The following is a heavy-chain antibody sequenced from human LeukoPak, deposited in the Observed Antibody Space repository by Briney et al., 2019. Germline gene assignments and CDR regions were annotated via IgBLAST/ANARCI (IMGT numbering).Heavy chain of an antibody. CDR1: GFTFSSYW. J-gene: IGHJ6*03. CDR2: IKQDGSEK. V-gene: IGHV3-7*01. CDR3: ARSHRYYYYYMDV. Sequence: PGGSLRLSCAASGFTFSSYWMSWVRQAPGKGLEWVANIKQDGSEKYYVDSVKGRFTISRDNAKNSLYLQMNSLRAEDTAVYYCARSHRYYYYYMDVWGKGTTVTVSS.